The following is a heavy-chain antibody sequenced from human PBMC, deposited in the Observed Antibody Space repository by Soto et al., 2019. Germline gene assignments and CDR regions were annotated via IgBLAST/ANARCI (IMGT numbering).Heavy chain of an antibody. J-gene: IGHJ6*02. D-gene: IGHD5-18*01. CDR2: IIPIFGTA. Sequence: VKVSCKASGGTFSSYAISWVRQAPGQGLEWMGGIIPIFGTANYAQKFQGRVTITADKSTSTAYMELSSLRSEDTAVYYCARDRRTAMADYYYYGMDVWGQGTTVTVSS. CDR1: GGTFSSYA. V-gene: IGHV1-69*06. CDR3: ARDRRTAMADYYYYGMDV.